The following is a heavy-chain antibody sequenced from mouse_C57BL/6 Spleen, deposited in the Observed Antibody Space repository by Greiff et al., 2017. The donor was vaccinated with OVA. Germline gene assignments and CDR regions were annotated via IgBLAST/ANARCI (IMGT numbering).Heavy chain of an antibody. D-gene: IGHD1-1*01. Sequence: QVQLQQSGAELMKPGASVKLSCKATGYTFTGYWIEWVKQRPGHGLEWIGEILPGSGSTNYNEKFKGKATFTADTSSNTAYMQLSSLTTEDSAIYYCTRPPYYYGSSYWFAYWGQGTLVTVSA. J-gene: IGHJ3*01. CDR3: TRPPYYYGSSYWFAY. CDR1: GYTFTGYW. CDR2: ILPGSGST. V-gene: IGHV1-9*01.